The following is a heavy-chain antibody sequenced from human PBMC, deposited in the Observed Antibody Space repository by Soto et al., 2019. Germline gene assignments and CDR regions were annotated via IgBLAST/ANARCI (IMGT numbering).Heavy chain of an antibody. J-gene: IGHJ5*01. D-gene: IGHD7-27*01. CDR1: GDSISNLDYF. Sequence: SETLSLTCSVSGDSISNLDYFWAWIRQPPGKALEYIGYIYNSATTYYNPSFESRVAISVDTSKSQFSLNVTSVTAADTAVYFCARGRYCLTGRCFPNWFDSWGQGALVTV. CDR3: ARGRYCLTGRCFPNWFDS. V-gene: IGHV4-30-4*01. CDR2: IYNSATT.